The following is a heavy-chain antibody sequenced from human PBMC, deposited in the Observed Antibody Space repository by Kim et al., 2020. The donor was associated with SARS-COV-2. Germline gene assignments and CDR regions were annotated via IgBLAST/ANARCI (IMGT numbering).Heavy chain of an antibody. Sequence: GGSLRLSCAASGFTVSSNYMSWVRQAPGKGLEWVSVIYSGGSTYYADSVKGRFSISRDNSKNTLYLQMNSLRAEDTAVYYCARGNYYYGMDVWGQGTTVTVSS. CDR2: IYSGGST. J-gene: IGHJ6*02. CDR3: ARGNYYYGMDV. V-gene: IGHV3-66*01. CDR1: GFTVSSNY.